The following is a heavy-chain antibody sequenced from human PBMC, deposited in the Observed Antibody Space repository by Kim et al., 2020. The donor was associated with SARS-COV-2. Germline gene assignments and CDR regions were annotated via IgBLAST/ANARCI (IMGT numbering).Heavy chain of an antibody. V-gene: IGHV4-59*01. Sequence: SETLSLTCTVSGGSISSYYWSWIRQPPGKGLEWIGYIYYSGSTNYNPSLKSRVTISVDTSKNQFSLKLSSVTAADTAVYYCARGGRKIAAASLAHYYYYMAVWGKGTTVTVSS. D-gene: IGHD6-13*01. J-gene: IGHJ6*03. CDR3: ARGGRKIAAASLAHYYYYMAV. CDR2: IYYSGST. CDR1: GGSISSYY.